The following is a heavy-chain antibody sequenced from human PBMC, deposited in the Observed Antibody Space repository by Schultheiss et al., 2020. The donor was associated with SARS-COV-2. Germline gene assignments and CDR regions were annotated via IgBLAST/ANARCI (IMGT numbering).Heavy chain of an antibody. V-gene: IGHV1-69*05. J-gene: IGHJ6*02. CDR1: GYTFTSYG. CDR2: IIPIFGTA. D-gene: IGHD2-2*01. Sequence: SVKVSCKASGYTFTSYGISWVRQAPGQGLEWMGGIIPIFGTANYAQKFQGRVTITRDTSASTAYMELSRLRSEDTAVYYCASGVMVPAATYYYYYGMDVWGQGTTVTVSS. CDR3: ASGVMVPAATYYYYYGMDV.